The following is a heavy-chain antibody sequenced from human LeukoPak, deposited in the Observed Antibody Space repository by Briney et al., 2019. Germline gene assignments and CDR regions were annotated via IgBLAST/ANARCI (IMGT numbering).Heavy chain of an antibody. D-gene: IGHD2/OR15-2a*01. Sequence: GASVKVSCKASGYTFTSYDINWVRQATGQGLEWMGWMNPNSGNTGYAQKFQGRVTITRNTSISTAYMELSSLRSEDTAVYCCARAASNFYNWFDPWGQGTLVTVSS. CDR3: ARAASNFYNWFDP. CDR2: MNPNSGNT. CDR1: GYTFTSYD. V-gene: IGHV1-8*03. J-gene: IGHJ5*02.